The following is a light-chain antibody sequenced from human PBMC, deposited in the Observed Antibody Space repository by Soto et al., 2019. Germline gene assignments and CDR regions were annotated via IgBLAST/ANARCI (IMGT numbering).Light chain of an antibody. J-gene: IGKJ2*01. V-gene: IGKV3-20*01. Sequence: EIVLTQSPGTLSLSPGERATLSCRASQSLSSSNLAWYQHKPGQAPRLLIYHASSGATGIPDRFSGSGSGTDFTLTISRLEPEDFAVYYCQHYGSPYTFGQGTKLETK. CDR2: HAS. CDR3: QHYGSPYT. CDR1: QSLSSSN.